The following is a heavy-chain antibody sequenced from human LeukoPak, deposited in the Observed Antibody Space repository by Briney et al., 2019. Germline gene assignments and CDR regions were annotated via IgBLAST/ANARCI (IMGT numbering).Heavy chain of an antibody. V-gene: IGHV3-11*01. Sequence: PGRSLRLSCAASGFTFSDYYMSWIRQAPGKGLEWVSYISNTGSSSSIQYAGSVRGRFTISRDNAKNSLYLQMDSLRAEDTAVYYCARPRGLGPGGWFDLWGQGTLVTVSS. D-gene: IGHD3-10*01. CDR1: GFTFSDYY. CDR3: ARPRGLGPGGWFDL. J-gene: IGHJ5*02. CDR2: ISNTGSSSSI.